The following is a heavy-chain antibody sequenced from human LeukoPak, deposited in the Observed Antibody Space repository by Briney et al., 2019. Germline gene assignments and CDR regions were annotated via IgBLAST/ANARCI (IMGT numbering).Heavy chain of an antibody. CDR2: INGDGSST. Sequence: GGSLRLSCAASGYTFRTYWMYWVRQAPGKGLVWVSRINGDGSSTAYAESVEGRFTISRDNAKKMLSLQMNSLRAEDTAVYFCARSPKRDYFDSWGQGTLVSVSS. CDR1: GYTFRTYW. J-gene: IGHJ4*02. CDR3: ARSPKRDYFDS. V-gene: IGHV3-74*01.